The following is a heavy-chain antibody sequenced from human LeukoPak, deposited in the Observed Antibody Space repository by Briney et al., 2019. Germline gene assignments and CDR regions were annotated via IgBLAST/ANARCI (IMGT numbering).Heavy chain of an antibody. CDR2: VKQDGSDK. V-gene: IGHV3-7*03. J-gene: IGHJ4*02. CDR3: ATQTYALFDY. CDR1: GFTFSSHW. Sequence: EGSLRLSCVASGFTFSSHWMSWVRQAPGKGLEWVGNVKQDGSDKYHADSVKGRFTISRDNAKNSLYLQMSSLRAEDTAVYYCATQTYALFDYWGQGTLVTVSP. D-gene: IGHD2-2*01.